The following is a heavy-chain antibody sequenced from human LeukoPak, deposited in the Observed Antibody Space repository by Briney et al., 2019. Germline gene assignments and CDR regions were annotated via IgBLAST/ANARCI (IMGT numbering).Heavy chain of an antibody. Sequence: ASVKVSCMASGYTFTSYDINWVRQATGQGLEWMGWMNPNSGNTGYAQKFQGRVTMTRNTSISTAYMELSSLRSEDTAVYYCARRRMIVPGSWFDPWGQGTLVTVSS. V-gene: IGHV1-8*01. D-gene: IGHD3-22*01. CDR3: ARRRMIVPGSWFDP. J-gene: IGHJ5*02. CDR1: GYTFTSYD. CDR2: MNPNSGNT.